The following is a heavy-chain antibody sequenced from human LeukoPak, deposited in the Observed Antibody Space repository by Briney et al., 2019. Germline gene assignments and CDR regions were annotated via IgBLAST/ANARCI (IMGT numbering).Heavy chain of an antibody. V-gene: IGHV3-15*01. J-gene: IGHJ4*02. Sequence: GGSLRLSCAASGFTFSNAWMSWVRQAPGKGLEWVGRIKSKTDGGTTDYAARVKGRFTISRDDSKNTLYLQMNSLKTEDTAVYYCTTGITMVRGVPGVYFDYWGQGTLVTVSS. CDR1: GFTFSNAW. D-gene: IGHD3-10*01. CDR3: TTGITMVRGVPGVYFDY. CDR2: IKSKTDGGTT.